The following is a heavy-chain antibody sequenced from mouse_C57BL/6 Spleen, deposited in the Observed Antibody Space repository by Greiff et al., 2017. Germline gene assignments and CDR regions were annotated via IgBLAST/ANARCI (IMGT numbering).Heavy chain of an antibody. CDR3: ARGGYSNRYFDY. V-gene: IGHV1-52*01. Sequence: QVQLQQPGAELVRPGSSVKLSCKASGYTFTSYWMHWVKQRPIQGLEWIGNIDPSDSETHYNQKFKDKATLTVDKSSSTAYLQLSSLTSEDSAVYYCARGGYSNRYFDYWGQGTTLTVSS. CDR2: IDPSDSET. CDR1: GYTFTSYW. J-gene: IGHJ2*01. D-gene: IGHD2-5*01.